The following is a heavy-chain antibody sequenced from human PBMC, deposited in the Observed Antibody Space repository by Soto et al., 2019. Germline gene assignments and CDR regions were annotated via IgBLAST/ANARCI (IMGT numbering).Heavy chain of an antibody. D-gene: IGHD3-10*01. Sequence: GGSLRLSCAASGFTFDDYAMHWVRQAPGKGLEWVSGTSWNSGSIGYADSVKGRFTISRDNAKNSLYLQMNSLRAEDTALYYCAKAGSGAFDIWGQGTMVTVSS. V-gene: IGHV3-9*01. CDR2: TSWNSGSI. J-gene: IGHJ3*02. CDR1: GFTFDDYA. CDR3: AKAGSGAFDI.